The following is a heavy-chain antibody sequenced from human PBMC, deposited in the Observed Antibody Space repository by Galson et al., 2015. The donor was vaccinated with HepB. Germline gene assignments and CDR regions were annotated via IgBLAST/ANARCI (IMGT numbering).Heavy chain of an antibody. D-gene: IGHD2-15*01. CDR1: GFTFSSYW. CDR2: IKQDGSEK. J-gene: IGHJ6*02. V-gene: IGHV3-7*03. Sequence: SLRLSCAASGFTFSSYWMSWVRQAPGKGLEWVANIKQDGSEKYYVDSVRGRFTISRDNAKNSLYLQMNSLRAEDTAVYYCARVPVKFSWPYYYYGMDVWGQGTTVTVSS. CDR3: ARVPVKFSWPYYYYGMDV.